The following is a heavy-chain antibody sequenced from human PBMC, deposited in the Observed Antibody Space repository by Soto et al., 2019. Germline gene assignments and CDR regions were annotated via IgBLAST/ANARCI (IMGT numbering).Heavy chain of an antibody. CDR3: ARADYDILTGYQGAFDI. D-gene: IGHD3-9*01. CDR2: IYYSGST. V-gene: IGHV4-31*03. CDR1: GGSISSGGYY. J-gene: IGHJ3*02. Sequence: SETLSLTCTVSGGSISSGGYYWSWIRQHPGKGLEWIGYIYYSGSTYYNPSLKSRVTISVDTSKNQFSLKLSSVTAADTAVYYCARADYDILTGYQGAFDIWGQGTMVTVSS.